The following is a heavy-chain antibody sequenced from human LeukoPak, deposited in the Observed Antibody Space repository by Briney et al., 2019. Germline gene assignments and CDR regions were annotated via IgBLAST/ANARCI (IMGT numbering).Heavy chain of an antibody. Sequence: PGGSLRLSCAASGFTFSNYEMHWVRQAPGKGLEWVSYISSSGSDIYYADSVKGRFTISRDNAKSSLYLHMNSLRAEDTAVYFCAKGSKAVLFTRDHYMDVWGKGTTVTISS. CDR2: ISSSGSDI. CDR3: AKGSKAVLFTRDHYMDV. V-gene: IGHV3-48*03. J-gene: IGHJ6*03. D-gene: IGHD6-19*01. CDR1: GFTFSNYE.